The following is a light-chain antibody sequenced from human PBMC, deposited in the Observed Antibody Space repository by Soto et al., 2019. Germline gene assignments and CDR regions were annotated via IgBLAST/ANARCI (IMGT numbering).Light chain of an antibody. CDR3: AAWDDSLNGLV. CDR1: SSNIGSNT. Sequence: QSVLTQPPSASGTPGQRGTISCSGSSSNIGSNTVNWYQQLPGTAPKLVIYNNNQRPSGVPDLFSGSKSGTSASLAISGLQSEDEADYYCAAWDDSLNGLVFGTGTKVTVL. V-gene: IGLV1-44*01. CDR2: NNN. J-gene: IGLJ1*01.